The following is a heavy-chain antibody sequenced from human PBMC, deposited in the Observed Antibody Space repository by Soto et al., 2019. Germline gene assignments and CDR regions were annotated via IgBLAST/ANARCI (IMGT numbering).Heavy chain of an antibody. Sequence: GESLKISCKGSGYSFTSYWIGWVRQMPGKGLEWMGIIYPGDSDTRYSPSFQGQVTISADKSISTAYLQWSNLKASDTAMYYCARLLGCISTSCYSPANYYGMDVWGQGTTVNVSS. D-gene: IGHD2-2*01. V-gene: IGHV5-51*01. CDR2: IYPGDSDT. J-gene: IGHJ6*02. CDR1: GYSFTSYW. CDR3: ARLLGCISTSCYSPANYYGMDV.